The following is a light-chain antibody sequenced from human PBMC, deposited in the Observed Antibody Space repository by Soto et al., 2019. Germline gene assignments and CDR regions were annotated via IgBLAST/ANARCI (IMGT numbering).Light chain of an antibody. V-gene: IGLV2-23*02. J-gene: IGLJ1*01. Sequence: QSVLTQPASVSGSPGQSTTFSCTGTSSDVGSYNLVSWYQQHPGKAPKLIIYEVSKRPSGVSNRFSGSKSGNTASLTISGLRSEDEADYYCCSYAGGNNFYVFGSGTKVTV. CDR1: SSDVGSYNL. CDR2: EVS. CDR3: CSYAGGNNFYV.